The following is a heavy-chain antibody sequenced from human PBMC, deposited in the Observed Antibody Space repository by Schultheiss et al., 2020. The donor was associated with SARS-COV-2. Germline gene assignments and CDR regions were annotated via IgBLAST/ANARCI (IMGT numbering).Heavy chain of an antibody. CDR1: GGSFSGYY. J-gene: IGHJ4*02. Sequence: SETLSLTCAVYGGSFSGYYWSWIRQPPGKGLEWIGEINHSGSTNYNPSLKSRVTISVDTSKNQFSLKLSSVTAADTAVYYCARKDGYGDYVWGQGTLVTVSS. CDR2: INHSGST. V-gene: IGHV4-34*01. CDR3: ARKDGYGDYV. D-gene: IGHD4-17*01.